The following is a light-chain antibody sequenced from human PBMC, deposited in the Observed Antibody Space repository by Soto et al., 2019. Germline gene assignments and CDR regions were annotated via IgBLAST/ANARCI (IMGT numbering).Light chain of an antibody. V-gene: IGKV3-11*01. Sequence: EIVLTQSPATLSLSPGERATLSCRASQSVNSYLTWFQQKPGQAPRLLIYGASTRAAGVPPRFSGSGSGTDFKLTISSLEHEDFAVYYCQQRSNWPPITFGQGTRLQIK. CDR3: QQRSNWPPIT. CDR2: GAS. J-gene: IGKJ5*01. CDR1: QSVNSY.